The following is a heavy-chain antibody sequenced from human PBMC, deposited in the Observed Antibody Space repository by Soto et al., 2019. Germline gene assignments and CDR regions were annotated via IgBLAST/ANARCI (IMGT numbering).Heavy chain of an antibody. CDR1: GGSISSSSYY. CDR2: IYYSGST. Sequence: PSETLSLTSTVSGGSISSSSYYWGWIRQPPGKGLEWIGSIYYSGSTYYNPSLKSRVTISVDTSKNQFSLKLSSVTAADTAVYYCARLAWGGRLYGMDVWGQGTTVTVSS. D-gene: IGHD3-16*01. J-gene: IGHJ6*02. V-gene: IGHV4-39*01. CDR3: ARLAWGGRLYGMDV.